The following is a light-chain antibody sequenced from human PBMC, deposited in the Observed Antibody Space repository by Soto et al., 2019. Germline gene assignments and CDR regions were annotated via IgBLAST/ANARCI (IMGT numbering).Light chain of an antibody. Sequence: EIVLTQSPATLSVSPGERATLSCRASQSISSLLAWYQQKPGQAPRLLIYSASTRATGIPARFSGSGSGADFTLTITSLQSEDFAAYYCQQYYDWPITFGQGTRLEI. J-gene: IGKJ5*01. CDR3: QQYYDWPIT. CDR1: QSISSL. V-gene: IGKV3-15*01. CDR2: SAS.